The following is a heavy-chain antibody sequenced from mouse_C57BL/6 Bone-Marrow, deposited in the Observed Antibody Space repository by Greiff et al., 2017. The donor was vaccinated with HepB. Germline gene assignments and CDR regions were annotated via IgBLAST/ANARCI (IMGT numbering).Heavy chain of an antibody. J-gene: IGHJ3*01. CDR1: GFSLTSYG. D-gene: IGHD1-1*01. V-gene: IGHV2-5*01. CDR2: IWRGGST. Sequence: VQLQESGPGLVQPSQSLSITCTVSGFSLTSYGVHWVRQSPGKGLEWLGVIWRGGSTDYNAAFMSRLSITKDNSKSQVFFKMNSLQADDTAIYYCAKTRYYGSSAWFAYWGQGTLVTVSA. CDR3: AKTRYYGSSAWFAY.